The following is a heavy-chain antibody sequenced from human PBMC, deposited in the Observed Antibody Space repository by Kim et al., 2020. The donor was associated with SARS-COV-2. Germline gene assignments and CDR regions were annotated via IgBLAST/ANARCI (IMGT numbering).Heavy chain of an antibody. J-gene: IGHJ4*02. CDR3: ARDSVYCSSTSCYLDY. V-gene: IGHV3-33*05. D-gene: IGHD2-2*01. CDR1: GFTFSSYG. CDR2: ISYDGSNK. Sequence: GGSLRLSCAASGFTFSSYGMHWVRQAPGKGLEWVAVISYDGSNKYYADSVKGRFTISRDNSKNTLYLQMNSLRAEDTVVYYCARDSVYCSSTSCYLDYWGQGTLVTVSS.